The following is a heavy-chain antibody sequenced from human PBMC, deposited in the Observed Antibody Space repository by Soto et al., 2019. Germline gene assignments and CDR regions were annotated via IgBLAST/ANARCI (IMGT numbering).Heavy chain of an antibody. J-gene: IGHJ4*02. Sequence: SETLSLTCTVSGGSISSGGYYWSWIRQHPGKGLEWIGYIYYSGSTYYDPSLKSRVTISVDTSKNQFSLKLSSVTAADTAVYYCARVDYYDSSGYSFDYWGQGTLVTVSS. CDR2: IYYSGST. CDR1: GGSISSGGYY. CDR3: ARVDYYDSSGYSFDY. D-gene: IGHD3-22*01. V-gene: IGHV4-31*03.